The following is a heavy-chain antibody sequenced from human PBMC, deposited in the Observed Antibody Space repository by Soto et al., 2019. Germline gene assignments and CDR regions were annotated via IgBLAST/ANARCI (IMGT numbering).Heavy chain of an antibody. CDR3: AKVGGGGPVTAAIGRFDS. D-gene: IGHD3-16*01. V-gene: IGHV4-34*01. Sequence: SETLSLTCAVYGGSFSGYYWSWIRQPPGKGLEWIGEINHSGSTNYNPSLKSRVTISVDTSKNQFSLKLSSVTAADTAVYYCAKVGGGGPVTAAIGRFDSWGQGTQVTVSS. CDR1: GGSFSGYY. CDR2: INHSGST. J-gene: IGHJ4*02.